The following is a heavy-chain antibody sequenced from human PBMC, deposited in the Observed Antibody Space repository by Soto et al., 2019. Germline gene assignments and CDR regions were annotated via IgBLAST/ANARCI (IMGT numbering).Heavy chain of an antibody. CDR1: GYTLTELS. CDR2: FDPEDGET. D-gene: IGHD3-10*01. V-gene: IGHV1-24*01. Sequence: QVQLVQSGAEVKKPGASVKVSCKVSGYTLTELSMHWVRQAPGKGLEWMGGFDPEDGETIYAQKFQGRVTMTEDTSTDTDYMELSSLRSEDTAVYYCATSFYYGSGSYYRSPFDPWGQGTLVTVSS. CDR3: ATSFYYGSGSYYRSPFDP. J-gene: IGHJ5*02.